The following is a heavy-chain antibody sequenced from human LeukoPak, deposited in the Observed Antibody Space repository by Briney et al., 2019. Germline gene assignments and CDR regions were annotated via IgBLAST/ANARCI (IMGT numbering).Heavy chain of an antibody. CDR3: AREGEVTIFGVVITYYMDV. D-gene: IGHD3-3*01. CDR2: INPNSGGT. CDR1: GYTFTGYY. V-gene: IGHV1-2*02. Sequence: ASVKVSCKASGYTFTGYYMHWVRQAPGQGLEWMGWINPNSGGTNYAQKFQGRVTMTRDTSISTAYMELSRLRSDDTAVYYCAREGEVTIFGVVITYYMDVWGKGTTVTVSS. J-gene: IGHJ6*03.